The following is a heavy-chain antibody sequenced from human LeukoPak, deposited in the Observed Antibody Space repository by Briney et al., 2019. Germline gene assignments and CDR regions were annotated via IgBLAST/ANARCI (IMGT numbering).Heavy chain of an antibody. D-gene: IGHD3-16*01. Sequence: SETLSLTCTVSGGSISSYYWSWTRQPPGKGLEWIGYIYYSGSTNYNPSLKSRVTISVDTSKNQFSLKLSSVTAADTAVYYCARALEGVYYYYGMDVWGQGTTVTVSS. CDR3: ARALEGVYYYYGMDV. J-gene: IGHJ6*02. V-gene: IGHV4-59*01. CDR2: IYYSGST. CDR1: GGSISSYY.